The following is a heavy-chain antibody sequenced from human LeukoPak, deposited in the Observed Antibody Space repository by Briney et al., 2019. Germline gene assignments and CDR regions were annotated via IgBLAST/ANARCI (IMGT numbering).Heavy chain of an antibody. CDR2: ISDSGGST. Sequence: GGSLRLSCAASGFTFNTYAMNWVRQAPGKGLEWVSAISDSGGSTYYADSVKGRFTISRDNSKNTVYLQIHRLRAEDTAVYYCARGFRGSICDYFDYWGQGTLVTVSS. D-gene: IGHD3-10*01. CDR1: GFTFNTYA. J-gene: IGHJ4*02. CDR3: ARGFRGSICDYFDY. V-gene: IGHV3-23*01.